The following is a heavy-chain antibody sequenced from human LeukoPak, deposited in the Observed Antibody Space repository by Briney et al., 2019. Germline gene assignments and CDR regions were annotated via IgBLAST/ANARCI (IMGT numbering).Heavy chain of an antibody. CDR3: ARLVGNWFDP. CDR1: GFTFSSYS. CDR2: ISSSSSYI. D-gene: IGHD6-6*01. Sequence: GGSLRLSCAASGFTFSSYSMNWVRQAPGKGLEWVSSISSSSSYIYYADSVKGRFTIPRDNAKNSLYLQMNSLRAEDTAVYYCARLVGNWFDPWGQGTLVTVSS. J-gene: IGHJ5*02. V-gene: IGHV3-21*01.